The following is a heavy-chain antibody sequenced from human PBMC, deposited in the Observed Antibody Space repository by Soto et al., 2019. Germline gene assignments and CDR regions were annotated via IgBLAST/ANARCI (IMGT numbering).Heavy chain of an antibody. CDR1: GGSISSGGYY. J-gene: IGHJ4*02. CDR3: MAKSYTLNVDY. Sequence: PSETLSLTCTVSGGSISSGGYYWSWIRQHPGKGLEWIGYIYYSGSTYYNPSLKSRVTISVDTSKNQFSLKLSSVTAEDTAVYYCMAKSYTLNVDYWGRGTLVTVSS. V-gene: IGHV4-31*03. D-gene: IGHD3-16*01. CDR2: IYYSGST.